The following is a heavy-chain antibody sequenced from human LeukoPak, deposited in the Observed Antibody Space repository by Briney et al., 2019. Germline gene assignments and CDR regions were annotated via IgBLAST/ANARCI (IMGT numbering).Heavy chain of an antibody. D-gene: IGHD3-22*01. CDR1: GYSFTTYW. Sequence: NRGESLKISCKGSGYSFTTYWIAWVRQMPGKGREWMGIIYPGDSDTRYSPSFQGQVTISADKSISTAYLQWSSLKASDTAMYYCARSNYYDSYTNYWGQGALVTVSS. CDR3: ARSNYYDSYTNY. J-gene: IGHJ4*02. CDR2: IYPGDSDT. V-gene: IGHV5-51*01.